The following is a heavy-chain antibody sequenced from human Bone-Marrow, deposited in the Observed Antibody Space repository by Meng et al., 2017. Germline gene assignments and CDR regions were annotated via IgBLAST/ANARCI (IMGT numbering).Heavy chain of an antibody. CDR1: GFTFSNSW. V-gene: IGHV3-15*01. CDR2: MKSNVDGGTV. J-gene: IGHJ4*01. Sequence: GESLKISCAASGFTFSNSWMTWVRQAPGKGLEWIGRMKSNVDGGTVDYAAAVKGRFFISRDDSENTFYLQMNSLKTEVTAVYYCSGHVAYWGHGTLVTVSS. CDR3: SGHVAY.